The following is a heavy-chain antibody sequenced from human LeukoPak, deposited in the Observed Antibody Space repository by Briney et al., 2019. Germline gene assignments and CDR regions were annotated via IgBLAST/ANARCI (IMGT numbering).Heavy chain of an antibody. CDR1: GFTFSSYW. V-gene: IGHV3-7*01. CDR2: IKQDGSEK. D-gene: IGHD2-2*01. J-gene: IGHJ5*02. CDR3: ARGNRDEWSSTSLPPDWFDP. Sequence: AGGSLRLSCAASGFTFSSYWMSWVRQAPGKGLEWVANIKQDGSEKYYVDSVKGRFTISRDNTKNSLYLQMNSLRAEDTAVYYCARGNRDEWSSTSLPPDWFDPWGQGTLVTVSS.